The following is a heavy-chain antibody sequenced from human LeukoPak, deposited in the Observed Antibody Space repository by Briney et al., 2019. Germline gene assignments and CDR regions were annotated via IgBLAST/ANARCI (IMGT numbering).Heavy chain of an antibody. D-gene: IGHD6-13*01. Sequence: ASVRVSCKASGYTFTSYDINWVRQATGQGLEWMGWMNPNSGNTGYAQKFQGRVTMTRNTSISTAYMELSSLRSEDTAVYYCARGIRAAAGDYYYYYMDVWGKGTTVTVSS. V-gene: IGHV1-8*01. CDR1: GYTFTSYD. CDR2: MNPNSGNT. J-gene: IGHJ6*03. CDR3: ARGIRAAAGDYYYYYMDV.